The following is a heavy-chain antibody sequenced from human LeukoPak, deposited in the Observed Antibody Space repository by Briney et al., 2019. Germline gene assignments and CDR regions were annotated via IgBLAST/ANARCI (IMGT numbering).Heavy chain of an antibody. CDR3: ARDTAMVTYWFDP. V-gene: IGHV1-2*02. J-gene: IGHJ5*02. CDR1: GYTFTGYY. Sequence: ASVKVSCKASGYTFTGYYMHWVRQAPGQGLEWMGWINPNSGGTNYAQKFQGRVTMTRDTSISRAYMELSRLRSDETAAYYCARDTAMVTYWFDPWGQGTLVTVSS. CDR2: INPNSGGT. D-gene: IGHD5-18*01.